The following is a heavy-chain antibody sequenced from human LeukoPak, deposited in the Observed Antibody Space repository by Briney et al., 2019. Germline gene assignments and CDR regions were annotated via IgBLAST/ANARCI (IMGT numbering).Heavy chain of an antibody. Sequence: ASVKVSCKAPGYTFTGYYMHWVRQAPGQGLEWVGWINPNSGGTNYAQKFQGRVTMTRDTSISTAYMELSRLRSDDTAVYYCARTIAVAGLDAFDIWGQGTMVTVSS. CDR1: GYTFTGYY. V-gene: IGHV1-2*02. CDR2: INPNSGGT. J-gene: IGHJ3*02. D-gene: IGHD6-19*01. CDR3: ARTIAVAGLDAFDI.